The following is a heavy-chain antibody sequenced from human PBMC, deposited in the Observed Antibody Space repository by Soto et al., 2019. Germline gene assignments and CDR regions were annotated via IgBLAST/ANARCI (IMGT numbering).Heavy chain of an antibody. CDR1: GFTFSSYG. Sequence: QVQLVESGGGVVQPGRSLRLSCAASGFTFSSYGMHWVRQAPGKGLEWVAVIWYDGSNKYYADSVKGRFTISRDNSKNTLYLQMNSLRAEDTAVYYCARSPGHSFGVVMSYYYYYYGMDVWGQGTTVTGSS. D-gene: IGHD3-3*01. V-gene: IGHV3-33*01. CDR3: ARSPGHSFGVVMSYYYYYYGMDV. J-gene: IGHJ6*02. CDR2: IWYDGSNK.